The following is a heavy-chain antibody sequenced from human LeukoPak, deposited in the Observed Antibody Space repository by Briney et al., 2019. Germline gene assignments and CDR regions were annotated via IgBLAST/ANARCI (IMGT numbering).Heavy chain of an antibody. D-gene: IGHD3-3*01. V-gene: IGHV1-46*01. CDR3: ARDFAAIPH. CDR2: INPSGGST. CDR1: GYTFTSYD. J-gene: IGHJ4*02. Sequence: ASVKVSCKASGYTFTSYDINWVRQAPGQGLEWMGIINPSGGSTSYAQKFQGRVTMTRDMSTSTVYMELSSLRSEDTAVYYCARDFAAIPHWGQGTLVTVSS.